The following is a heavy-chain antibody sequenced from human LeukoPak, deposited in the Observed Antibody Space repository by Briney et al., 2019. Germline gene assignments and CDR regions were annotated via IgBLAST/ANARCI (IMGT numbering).Heavy chain of an antibody. CDR2: IKRKSDGGTS. CDR3: ATGGHYFVL. V-gene: IGHV3-15*01. D-gene: IGHD3-16*01. J-gene: IGHJ4*02. CDR1: GFTFRAAW. Sequence: KPGGSLRLSCVASGFTFRAAWMTWVRQAPGKGLEWVGRIKRKSDGGTSDYAAPVKGRITVSRDDSRNTLFLQMNSLKNEDTAVYYCATGGHYFVLWGQGTLVTVSS.